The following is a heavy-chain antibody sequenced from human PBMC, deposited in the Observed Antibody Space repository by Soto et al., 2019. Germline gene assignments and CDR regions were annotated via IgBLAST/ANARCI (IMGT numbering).Heavy chain of an antibody. Sequence: GESLKISCAASGFTFSSYWMHWVRQAPGKGLVWVSRMNSDGSSTSYADSVKGRFTISRDNAKNTLYLQMNSLRAEDTAVYYCARDFVPPAGRYFDGSNWFDPWGQGTLVTVSS. CDR1: GFTFSSYW. V-gene: IGHV3-74*01. J-gene: IGHJ5*02. CDR3: ARDFVPPAGRYFDGSNWFDP. CDR2: MNSDGSST. D-gene: IGHD3-9*01.